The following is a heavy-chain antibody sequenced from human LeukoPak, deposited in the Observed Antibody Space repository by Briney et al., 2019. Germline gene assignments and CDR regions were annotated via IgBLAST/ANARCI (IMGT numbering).Heavy chain of an antibody. J-gene: IGHJ4*02. CDR2: ISGDGGST. CDR1: GFTFDDYA. D-gene: IGHD6-19*01. Sequence: GGSLRLSCAASGFTFDDYAMHWVRQAPGKGLEWVSLISGDGGSTYYADSAKGRFTISRDNSKNSLYLQMNSLRTEDTALYYCAKDIKYSGGWYYFDYWGQGTLVTVSS. CDR3: AKDIKYSGGWYYFDY. V-gene: IGHV3-43*02.